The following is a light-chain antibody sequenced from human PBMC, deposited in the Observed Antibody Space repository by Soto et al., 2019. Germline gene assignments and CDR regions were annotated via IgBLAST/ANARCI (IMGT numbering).Light chain of an antibody. CDR2: FNN. Sequence: QSMLTQPPSASGTPGQGVTISCSGSSSDIGSNTVNWYQQLPGTAPKLLIYFNNQRPSGVPDRFSGSKSGTSASLAISGLQSEDEAQYYCAAWDDSLNGPVFGGGTKLTVL. V-gene: IGLV1-44*01. J-gene: IGLJ3*02. CDR1: SSDIGSNT. CDR3: AAWDDSLNGPV.